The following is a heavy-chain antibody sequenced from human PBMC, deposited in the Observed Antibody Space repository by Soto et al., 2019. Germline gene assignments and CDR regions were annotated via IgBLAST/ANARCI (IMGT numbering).Heavy chain of an antibody. CDR2: IYYIGKT. CDR3: AKNLPRTGRFDY. J-gene: IGHJ4*02. V-gene: IGHV4-39*01. CDR1: GASSHSTTYF. Sequence: LETRSLTCPLSGASSHSTTYFWACIRQPPGRGLEFVGSIYYIGKTHYNPSLKNRVTISVDRSKNQFSLQMTSVTAADTAVYYCAKNLPRTGRFDYWGQGTSVTVSS.